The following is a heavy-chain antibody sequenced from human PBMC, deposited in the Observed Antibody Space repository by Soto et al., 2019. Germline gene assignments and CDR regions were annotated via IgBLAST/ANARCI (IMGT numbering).Heavy chain of an antibody. CDR2: IYHSGST. V-gene: IGHV4-38-2*01. CDR1: GYSTSSGYY. Sequence: PSETLSLTCAVSGYSTSSGYYWGWIRQSPGKGLEWIGSIYHSGSTYYNPSLKSRVIISVDTSKNQFSLKLSSVTAADTAVYYCARLAPIAAADGMDVWGQGTTVTVSS. J-gene: IGHJ6*02. D-gene: IGHD6-13*01. CDR3: ARLAPIAAADGMDV.